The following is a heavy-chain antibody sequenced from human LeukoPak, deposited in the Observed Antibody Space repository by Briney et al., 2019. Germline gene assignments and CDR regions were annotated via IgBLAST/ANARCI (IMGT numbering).Heavy chain of an antibody. D-gene: IGHD3-10*01. V-gene: IGHV3-33*01. J-gene: IGHJ4*02. CDR1: GFTFNNYG. Sequence: GGSLRLPCAASGFTFNNYGMHWVRQAPGKGLEWVAVIWFDGSDTRYADSVKGRFTISRDNAKNSLYLQMNSLRAEDTAIYYCARDGWVDYWGQGTLVTVSS. CDR2: IWFDGSDT. CDR3: ARDGWVDY.